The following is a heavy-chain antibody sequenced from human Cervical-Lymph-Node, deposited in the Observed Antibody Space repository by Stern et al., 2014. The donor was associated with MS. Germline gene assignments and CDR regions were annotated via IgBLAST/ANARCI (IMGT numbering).Heavy chain of an antibody. D-gene: IGHD4-17*01. CDR3: VRYGDYVDAFDM. J-gene: IGHJ3*02. CDR1: GYSLTDLS. CDR2: FDPDDAET. V-gene: IGHV1-24*01. Sequence: QVQLVQSGAEVKKPGASVKGSCKVSGYSLTDLSMHWVRQPPGKGLEWMGGFDPDDAETIYAQQFQGRLTMTEDTSADTAYMELSSLRSEDTAVYYCVRYGDYVDAFDMWGQGTMVTVSS.